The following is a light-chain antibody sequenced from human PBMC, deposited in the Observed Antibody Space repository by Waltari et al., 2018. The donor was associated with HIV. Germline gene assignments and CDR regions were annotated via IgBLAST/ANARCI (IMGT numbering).Light chain of an antibody. V-gene: IGKV1-33*01. CDR2: DAS. J-gene: IGKJ4*01. Sequence: DIQMTQSPSSLSASVGDRVTITCQASQDISNYFNWYQQKPGKAPKLLIYDASNLETGVPTRFSGSGSGTDFTFTISSLQPEVIATYYCQQYDNLPLTFGGGTKVEIK. CDR3: QQYDNLPLT. CDR1: QDISNY.